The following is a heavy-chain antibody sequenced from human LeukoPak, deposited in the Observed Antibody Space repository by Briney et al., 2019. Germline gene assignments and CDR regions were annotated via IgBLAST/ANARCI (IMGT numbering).Heavy chain of an antibody. Sequence: GGSLRLSCAASGFTFSSYWMSWVRQAPGKGLEWVANIKQDGSEKYYVDSVKGRFTISRDNAKNSLYLQMNSLRAEDTAVYHCAGGYSSGGRLAEAFDPWGQGTLVTVSS. CDR1: GFTFSSYW. D-gene: IGHD3-16*01. J-gene: IGHJ5*02. V-gene: IGHV3-7*01. CDR2: IKQDGSEK. CDR3: AGGYSSGGRLAEAFDP.